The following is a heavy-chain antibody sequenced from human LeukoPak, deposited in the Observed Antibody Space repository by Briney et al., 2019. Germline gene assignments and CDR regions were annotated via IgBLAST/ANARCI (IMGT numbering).Heavy chain of an antibody. CDR1: GFSFTDYA. CDR3: AKRKYDSSA. V-gene: IGHV3-23*01. Sequence: PGGSLRLSCAASGFSFTDYAMSWVRQAPARGPEWVSSIRGGGSTYYADSVKGRFTISRDNSKNTLYLQMNSLRAEDTAVYYCAKRKYDSSAWGQGTLVTVSS. CDR2: IRGGGST. D-gene: IGHD3-22*01. J-gene: IGHJ5*02.